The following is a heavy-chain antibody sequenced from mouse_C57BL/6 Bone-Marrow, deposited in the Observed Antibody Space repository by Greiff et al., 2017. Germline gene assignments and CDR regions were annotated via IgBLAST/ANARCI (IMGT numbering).Heavy chain of an antibody. D-gene: IGHD3-3*01. CDR3: ARGLGALYPWFAY. CDR2: ISTYYGDA. V-gene: IGHV1-67*01. J-gene: IGHJ3*01. Sequence: QVQLQQSGPELVRPGVSVKISCKGSGYTFTDYAMHWVKQSHAKSLEWIGVISTYYGDASYNQKFKDKDTMTVDKSSSTAYMELARLTSEDSAVYYCARGLGALYPWFAYWGQGTLVTVSA. CDR1: GYTFTDYA.